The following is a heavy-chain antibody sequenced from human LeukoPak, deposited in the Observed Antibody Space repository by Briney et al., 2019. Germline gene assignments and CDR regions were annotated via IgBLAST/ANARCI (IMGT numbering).Heavy chain of an antibody. CDR3: AWGFRFGGSLDY. J-gene: IGHJ4*02. D-gene: IGHD3-10*01. CDR2: IYHSGRT. Sequence: KPSETLSLTCTVSGGSISSAGYYWSWIRQSPRMGLEWIGFIYHSGRTFYNPSLRSRVSISVDTSKNQFSLKLSSVTAADAAVYYCAWGFRFGGSLDYWGQGTLVTVSS. CDR1: GGSISSAGYY. V-gene: IGHV4-30-2*06.